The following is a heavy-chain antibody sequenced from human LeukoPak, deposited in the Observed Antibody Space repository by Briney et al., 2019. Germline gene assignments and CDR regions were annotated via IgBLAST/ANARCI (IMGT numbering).Heavy chain of an antibody. CDR3: TTDIRYCGGDCYPN. J-gene: IGHJ4*02. D-gene: IGHD2-21*02. CDR1: RFTFSNAW. Sequence: GGSLRLSCAASRFTFSNAWMSWVRQAPGKGLEWVGRIKSKTDGGTTDYAAPVKGRFTISRDDSKTTLYLQMNSLKTEDTAVYYCTTDIRYCGGDCYPNWGQGTLVTVSS. V-gene: IGHV3-15*01. CDR2: IKSKTDGGTT.